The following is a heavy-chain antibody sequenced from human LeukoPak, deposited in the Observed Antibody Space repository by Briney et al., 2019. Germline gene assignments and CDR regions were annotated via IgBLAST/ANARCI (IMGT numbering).Heavy chain of an antibody. CDR3: AKVSAAGSFFDY. CDR2: ISWNSGSI. J-gene: IGHJ4*02. V-gene: IGHV3-9*03. CDR1: GFTFDDYA. Sequence: GRSLRLSCAASGFTFDDYAMHWVRQAPGKGLEWVPGISWNSGSIGYADSVKGRFTISRDNAKNSLYLQMNSLRAEDMALYYCAKVSAAGSFFDYWGQGTLVTVSS. D-gene: IGHD6-13*01.